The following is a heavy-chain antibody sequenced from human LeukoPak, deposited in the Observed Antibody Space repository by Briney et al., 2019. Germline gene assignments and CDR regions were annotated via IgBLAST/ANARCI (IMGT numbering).Heavy chain of an antibody. V-gene: IGHV1-18*01. CDR3: ARLGVLPAPDH. J-gene: IGHJ5*02. CDR1: GYTFTSFG. Sequence: ASVKVSCKTSGYTFTSFGVTWVRQAPGQGLEWMGWISAYNGDTGSAEKFQDRVTLTTDTSTSTAYLELTTLKSDDTAVYYCARLGVLPAPDHWGQGTLVTVSS. D-gene: IGHD3-10*01. CDR2: ISAYNGDT.